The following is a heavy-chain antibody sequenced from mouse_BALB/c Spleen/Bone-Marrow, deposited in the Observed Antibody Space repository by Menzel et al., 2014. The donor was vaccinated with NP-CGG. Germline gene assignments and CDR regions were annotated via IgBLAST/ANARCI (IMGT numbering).Heavy chain of an antibody. J-gene: IGHJ2*01. CDR1: GFTFSSYG. CDR3: ARRGGEKDYFDY. CDR2: ITSGGRYT. Sequence: EVQLVESGADLVKSGGSLKLSCAASGFTFSSYGMSWVRQTPDKRLEWVATITSGGRYTYYPDSVKGRFTISRDNAKNTLYLQMSSLKSEDTAMYYCARRGGEKDYFDYWGQGTTLTVSS. V-gene: IGHV5-6*01.